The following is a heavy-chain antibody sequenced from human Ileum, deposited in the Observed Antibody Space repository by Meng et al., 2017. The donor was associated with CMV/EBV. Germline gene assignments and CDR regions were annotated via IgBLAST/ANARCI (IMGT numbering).Heavy chain of an antibody. Sequence: QQWGAGLFKPSEPLSLTCAVSGEPLNGFFCSWIRQPPGRGLEWIGEVNNRGRTNYNPSLKRRLTISIDTSKRQLSLMVTSVTAADSAIYYCASGRLQFTPSVLQHWGPGTLVTVSS. V-gene: IGHV4-34*02. D-gene: IGHD5-24*01. CDR2: VNNRGRT. CDR1: GEPLNGFF. CDR3: ASGRLQFTPSVLQH. J-gene: IGHJ1*01.